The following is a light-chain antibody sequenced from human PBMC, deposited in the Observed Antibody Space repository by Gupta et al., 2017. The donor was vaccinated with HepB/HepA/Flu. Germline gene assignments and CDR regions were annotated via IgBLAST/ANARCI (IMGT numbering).Light chain of an antibody. J-gene: IGLJ2*01. Sequence: QTVLTQPPSVSGAPGQRATISCTGSSSNIGAGYDVHWYQQRPGTAPKLLIYGNSNRLSGVPDRVSGSKSGTSAALAITGLQAEEEADYYCQSYDSSRSGPVVFGGGTKLTVL. V-gene: IGLV1-40*01. CDR2: GNS. CDR3: QSYDSSRSGPVV. CDR1: SSNIGAGYD.